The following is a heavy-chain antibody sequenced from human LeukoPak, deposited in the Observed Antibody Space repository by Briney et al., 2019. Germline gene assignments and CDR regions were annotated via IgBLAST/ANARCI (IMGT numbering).Heavy chain of an antibody. CDR2: ISSTGGTT. Sequence: GGSLRLSCAASGFRFSDYYMNWIRQAPGEGLKWVSYISSTGGTTFYADSVKGRFTISRDNAKNSLYLQMNSLRAEDTAVYYCARGTFGGFPRRGFHHGAQGTLVTVSP. J-gene: IGHJ1*01. V-gene: IGHV3-11*04. CDR3: ARGTFGGFPRRGFHH. D-gene: IGHD2/OR15-2a*01. CDR1: GFRFSDYY.